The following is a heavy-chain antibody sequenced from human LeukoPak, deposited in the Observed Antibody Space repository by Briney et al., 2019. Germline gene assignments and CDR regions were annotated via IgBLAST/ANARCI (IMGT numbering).Heavy chain of an antibody. Sequence: ASVKVSCKASGYSFTAYFVHWVRQAPGQGLEWMGGINPNSDGTNYAQNFQGRVTMTADPSISTAYMELSRLSSDDTAVYYCARVSRFFDWLPPFVYWGQGTLVTVSS. J-gene: IGHJ4*02. CDR2: INPNSDGT. D-gene: IGHD3-9*01. V-gene: IGHV1-2*02. CDR1: GYSFTAYF. CDR3: ARVSRFFDWLPPFVY.